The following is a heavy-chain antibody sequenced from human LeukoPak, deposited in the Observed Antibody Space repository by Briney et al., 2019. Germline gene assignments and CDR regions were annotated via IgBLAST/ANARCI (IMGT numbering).Heavy chain of an antibody. CDR2: IYYSGST. Sequence: PSETLSLTCTVSGGSISSHYWSWIRQPPGKGLEWIGYIYYSGSTNYNLSLKSRVTISVDTSKNQFSLKLSSVTAADTAVYYCARVLVVVTARLDYYYYMDVWGKGTTVTVSS. D-gene: IGHD2-21*02. CDR3: ARVLVVVTARLDYYYYMDV. V-gene: IGHV4-59*11. J-gene: IGHJ6*03. CDR1: GGSISSHY.